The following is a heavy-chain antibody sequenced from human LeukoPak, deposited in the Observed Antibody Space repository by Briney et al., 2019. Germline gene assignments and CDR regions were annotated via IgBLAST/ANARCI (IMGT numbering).Heavy chain of an antibody. CDR2: INPNSGGT. V-gene: IGHV1-2*02. D-gene: IGHD4-17*01. CDR1: GYTFTGYY. Sequence: ASVKVSCKASGYTFTGYYMHWVRQAPGQGLEWMGWINPNSGGTNYAQKFQGRVTMPRDTSISTAYMELSRLRSDDTAVYYCARVKYGDYSYYYYYYTDVWGKGTTVTVSS. CDR3: ARVKYGDYSYYYYYYTDV. J-gene: IGHJ6*03.